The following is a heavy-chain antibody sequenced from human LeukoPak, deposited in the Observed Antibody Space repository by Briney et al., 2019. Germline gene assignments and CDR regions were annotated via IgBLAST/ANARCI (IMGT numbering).Heavy chain of an antibody. D-gene: IGHD6-19*01. Sequence: PSETLSLTCAVYGGSFSGYYWSWIRQPPGKGLEWIGEINHSGSTNYNPSLKSRVTISVDTSKNQFSLKLSSVTAADTAVYYCARHNSGWYAIDYWGQGTLVTVSS. CDR1: GGSFSGYY. J-gene: IGHJ4*02. CDR2: INHSGST. CDR3: ARHNSGWYAIDY. V-gene: IGHV4-34*01.